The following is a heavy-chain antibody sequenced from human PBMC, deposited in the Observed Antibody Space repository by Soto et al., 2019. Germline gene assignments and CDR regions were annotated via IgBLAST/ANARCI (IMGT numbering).Heavy chain of an antibody. J-gene: IGHJ4*02. Sequence: ASVKVSCKVSGYTLTELSMHWVRQAPGKGLEWMGGFAHEDGETIYAQTFQGIVTMTEDTSTETAYLELRSLRSEDTAVYYCAPLGSVYWGQGTLVTVS. CDR3: APLGSVY. V-gene: IGHV1-24*01. D-gene: IGHD1-26*01. CDR1: GYTLTELS. CDR2: FAHEDGET.